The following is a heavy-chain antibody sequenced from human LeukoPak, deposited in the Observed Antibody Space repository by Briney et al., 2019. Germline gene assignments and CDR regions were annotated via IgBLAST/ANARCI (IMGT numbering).Heavy chain of an antibody. CDR2: ISAYNGNT. D-gene: IGHD6-19*01. Sequence: VSVKVSCKASGYTFTNYGITWVRQAPGQGLEWMGWISAYNGNTNYAQKLQGRVTMTTDTYASTAYMELRSLRSDDTAVYYCARDSRLGYSSGWYGKGDAFDIWGQGTMVTVSS. V-gene: IGHV1-18*01. J-gene: IGHJ3*02. CDR1: GYTFTNYG. CDR3: ARDSRLGYSSGWYGKGDAFDI.